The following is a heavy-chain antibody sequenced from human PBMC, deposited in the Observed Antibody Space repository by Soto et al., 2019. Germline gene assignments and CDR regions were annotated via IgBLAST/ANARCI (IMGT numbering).Heavy chain of an antibody. CDR1: GFTFSSYA. Sequence: GSLRLSCAAPGFTFSSYAMSWVRQAQGKGLEWVSAISGSGGGTYYADSVKGRFTISRDNSKNTLYLQMNSLRAEDTAVYYCAKAGGLVVVVPGKYGMDVWGQGTTVTVSS. V-gene: IGHV3-23*01. J-gene: IGHJ6*02. D-gene: IGHD3-22*01. CDR2: ISGSGGGT. CDR3: AKAGGLVVVVPGKYGMDV.